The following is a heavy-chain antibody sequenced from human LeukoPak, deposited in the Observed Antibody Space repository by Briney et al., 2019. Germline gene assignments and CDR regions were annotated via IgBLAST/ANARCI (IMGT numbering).Heavy chain of an antibody. CDR3: ASARESCIGSSCYEYFHH. Sequence: GGSLRLSCAASGFTFTTKSMAWVRQAPGRGLEWVAVFYSPGSTYYADSVHGRFTIPRDTYLNTPFLQMNSLRVEDTAVYYCASARESCIGSSCYEYFHHWGQGTPLPVSS. D-gene: IGHD2-2*01. CDR1: GFTFTTKS. V-gene: IGHV3-53*01. CDR2: FYSPGST. J-gene: IGHJ1*01.